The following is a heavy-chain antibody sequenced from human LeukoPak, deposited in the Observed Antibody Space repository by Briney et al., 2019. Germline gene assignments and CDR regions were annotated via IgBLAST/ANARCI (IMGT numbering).Heavy chain of an antibody. Sequence: SQTLSLTCAISGDSVSGNSAAWNWIGQSPSRGLEWLGRTYYRSKWYNDYAVSEKSRITINPDTSKNQFSLQLNSVTPEDTAMYYCARGASSSGMNYWGQGTLVTVSS. V-gene: IGHV6-1*01. D-gene: IGHD6-13*01. CDR3: ARGASSSGMNY. CDR2: TYYRSKWYN. J-gene: IGHJ4*02. CDR1: GDSVSGNSAA.